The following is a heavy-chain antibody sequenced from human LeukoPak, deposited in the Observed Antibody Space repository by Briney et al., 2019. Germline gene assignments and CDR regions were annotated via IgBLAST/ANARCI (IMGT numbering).Heavy chain of an antibody. V-gene: IGHV4-39*07. CDR1: GGSISSSSYY. J-gene: IGHJ6*04. D-gene: IGHD6-13*01. CDR2: IYYSGST. CDR3: ARARGGNSWMDV. Sequence: SETLSLTCTVSGGSISSSSYYWGWIRQPPGKGLEWIGSIYYSGSTYYNPSLKSRVTISVDTSKNQFSLKLSSVTAADTAVYYCARARGGNSWMDVWGKGTTVTISS.